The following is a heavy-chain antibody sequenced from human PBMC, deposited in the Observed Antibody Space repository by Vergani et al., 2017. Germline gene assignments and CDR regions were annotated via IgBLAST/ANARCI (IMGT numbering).Heavy chain of an antibody. V-gene: IGHV3-21*04. D-gene: IGHD5-12*01. CDR2: ISSSSGYT. CDR1: GFTFSSYS. Sequence: EVQLVESGGGLVKPGGSLRLSCAASGFTFSSYSMNWVRQAPGKGLEWVSSISSSSGYTYYADSMKGRFTISRDNAKNSLFLEMNSLRFEDTAVYFCTKGSVYYHDSAGHGYDPYTGFDLWGQGTLVTVSS. CDR3: TKGSVYYHDSAGHGYDPYTGFDL. J-gene: IGHJ3*01.